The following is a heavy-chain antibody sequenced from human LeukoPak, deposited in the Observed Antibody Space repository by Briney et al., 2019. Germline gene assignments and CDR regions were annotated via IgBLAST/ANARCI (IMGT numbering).Heavy chain of an antibody. CDR1: GFTFSSCS. Sequence: PGGSLRLSCAASGFTFSSCSMNRVRQAPGKGLEWVSSISSSSSYIYYADSVKGRFTISRDNAKNSLYLQMNSLRAEDTAVYYCARDFQPRDGYNSGFLDDWGQGTLVTVSS. J-gene: IGHJ4*02. D-gene: IGHD5-24*01. CDR3: ARDFQPRDGYNSGFLDD. V-gene: IGHV3-21*01. CDR2: ISSSSSYI.